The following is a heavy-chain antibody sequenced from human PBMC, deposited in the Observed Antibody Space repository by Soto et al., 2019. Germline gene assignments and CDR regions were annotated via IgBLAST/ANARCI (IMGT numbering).Heavy chain of an antibody. CDR1: GGSISSGGYS. V-gene: IGHV4-30-2*01. D-gene: IGHD3-22*01. J-gene: IGHJ6*02. CDR2: IYHSGST. Sequence: SETLSLTCAVSGGSISSGGYSWSWIRQPPGKGLEWIGYIYHSGSTYYNPSLKSRVTISVDRSKNQFSLKLSSVTAADTAVYYCARDRGYYDSSGYRRYYYGMDVWGQGTTVTVYS. CDR3: ARDRGYYDSSGYRRYYYGMDV.